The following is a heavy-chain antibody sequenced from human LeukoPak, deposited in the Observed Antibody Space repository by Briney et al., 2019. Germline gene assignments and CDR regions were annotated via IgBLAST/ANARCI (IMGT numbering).Heavy chain of an antibody. J-gene: IGHJ4*02. D-gene: IGHD3-10*01. Sequence: PGGSLRLSCAASGFTFSSYAMSWVRQAPGKGLEWVSAISSSGGSTYYADTVKGRFTISRDNSKNTLYLQMNSLRAEDTAIYYCAKAYHYGSGSSFDYWGQGTLVTASS. CDR1: GFTFSSYA. CDR3: AKAYHYGSGSSFDY. CDR2: ISSSGGST. V-gene: IGHV3-23*01.